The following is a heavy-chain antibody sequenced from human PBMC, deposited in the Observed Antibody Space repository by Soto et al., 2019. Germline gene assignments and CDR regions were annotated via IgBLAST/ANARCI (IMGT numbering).Heavy chain of an antibody. J-gene: IGHJ4*02. V-gene: IGHV3-33*01. Sequence: PGGSLRLSCAVPGGIFHGYGMHWVRQAPGKGLGWVAIIRFDGSNEEYADSVKGRFTISRDNSKNTLYLQMNTLGAEDTAVYYCARDGIGETVFRGYLDYWGRGTVVTVSS. CDR1: GGIFHGYG. CDR2: IRFDGSNE. D-gene: IGHD2-21*01. CDR3: ARDGIGETVFRGYLDY.